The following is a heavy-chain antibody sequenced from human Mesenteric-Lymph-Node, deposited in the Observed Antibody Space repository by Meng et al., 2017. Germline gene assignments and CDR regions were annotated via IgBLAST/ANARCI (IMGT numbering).Heavy chain of an antibody. CDR2: IDPKRGGT. Sequence: QVQLVQSGAEVKKPGASVNVSCKASGYTFTDHYMHWVRQAPGQGLEWMGRIDPKRGGTKYAQKFQGRVTMTRDTSISTAYMELSRLRSDDTAVYYCARDVLNNWFDPWGQGTLVTVSS. CDR3: ARDVLNNWFDP. D-gene: IGHD3-16*01. J-gene: IGHJ5*02. CDR1: GYTFTDHY. V-gene: IGHV1-2*06.